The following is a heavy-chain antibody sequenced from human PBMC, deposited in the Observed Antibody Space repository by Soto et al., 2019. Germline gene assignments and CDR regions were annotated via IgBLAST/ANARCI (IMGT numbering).Heavy chain of an antibody. D-gene: IGHD3-9*01. V-gene: IGHV4-31*03. CDR1: GGSISSGGYY. CDR2: IYYSGST. J-gene: IGHJ4*02. CDR3: AWTYYDILTGYSFDY. Sequence: SETLSLTCTVSGGSISSGGYYWSWIRQHPGKGLEWIGYIYYSGSTYYNPSLKSRVTISVDTSKNQFSLKLSSVTAADTAVYYCAWTYYDILTGYSFDYWGQGTLVTVSS.